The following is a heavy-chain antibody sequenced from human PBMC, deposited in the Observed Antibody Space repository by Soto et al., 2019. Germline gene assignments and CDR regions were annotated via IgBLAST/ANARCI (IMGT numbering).Heavy chain of an antibody. D-gene: IGHD3-22*01. V-gene: IGHV3-15*07. Sequence: GGSLRLSCAASGFTFSKAWMNWVRQGPGKGLEWVGRIERKTDGGTIDYAAPVKGRFNISRDDSKNTLYLQMNSLKIEDTGVYYCSTWMGYYEISGYSSGHWGRGTLVTVSS. CDR1: GFTFSKAW. CDR2: IERKTDGGTI. J-gene: IGHJ4*02. CDR3: STWMGYYEISGYSSGH.